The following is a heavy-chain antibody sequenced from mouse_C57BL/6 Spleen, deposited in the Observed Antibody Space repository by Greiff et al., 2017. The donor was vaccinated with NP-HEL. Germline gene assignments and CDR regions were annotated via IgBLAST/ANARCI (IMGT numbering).Heavy chain of an antibody. V-gene: IGHV1-18*01. J-gene: IGHJ3*01. CDR3: ARNYYGSSTGFAY. CDR1: GYTFTDYN. CDR2: INPNNGGT. D-gene: IGHD1-1*01. Sequence: EVKLQESGPELVKPGASVKIPCKASGYTFTDYNMDWVKQSHGKSLEWIGDINPNNGGTIYNQKFKGKATLTVDKSSSTAYMELRSLTSEDTAVYYCARNYYGSSTGFAYWGQGTLVTVSA.